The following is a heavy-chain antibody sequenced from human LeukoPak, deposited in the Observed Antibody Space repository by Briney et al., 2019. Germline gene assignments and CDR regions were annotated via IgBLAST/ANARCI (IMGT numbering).Heavy chain of an antibody. Sequence: PGGALRVSCAASGFTFSSYSMNWLRQAPGKGLEGVSSSSNSSSYIYYADRVKGRLTISRHNAKNSPYLQMNNLRAENRAVYYCAGEKGIAAASDYYYYSMDVWGHGTTVTVSS. CDR3: AGEKGIAAASDYYYYSMDV. D-gene: IGHD6-13*01. J-gene: IGHJ6*01. CDR1: GFTFSSYS. CDR2: SSNSSSYI. V-gene: IGHV3-21*01.